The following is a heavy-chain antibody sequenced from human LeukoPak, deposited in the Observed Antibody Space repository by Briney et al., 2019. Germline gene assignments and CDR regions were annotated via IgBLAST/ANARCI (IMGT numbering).Heavy chain of an antibody. CDR2: ISSDGSWT. V-gene: IGHV3-74*01. CDR1: GNYW. D-gene: IGHD2-2*01. Sequence: GGSLRLSCAASGNYWIHWVRQAPGKGLVWVSHISSDGSWTSYADSVKGRFTISKDNAKNTVYLQMNNLRAEDTAVYYCVSFYETYWGRGTLVTVSS. CDR3: VSFYETY. J-gene: IGHJ4*02.